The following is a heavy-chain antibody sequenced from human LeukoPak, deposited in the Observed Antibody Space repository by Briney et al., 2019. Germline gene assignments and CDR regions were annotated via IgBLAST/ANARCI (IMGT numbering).Heavy chain of an antibody. D-gene: IGHD2/OR15-2a*01. Sequence: GGSLRLSCAASGFSFSDDHMDWVRQAPGKGLEWVGRARNKARGYTTRYAVSVEGRFTISRDDSKNSVYLQMDSLKTEDTALYHCVRAPYFDAVGTSFDAFDNWGEGAMVTVSS. CDR2: ARNKARGYTT. CDR1: GFSFSDDH. V-gene: IGHV3-72*01. J-gene: IGHJ3*02. CDR3: VRAPYFDAVGTSFDAFDN.